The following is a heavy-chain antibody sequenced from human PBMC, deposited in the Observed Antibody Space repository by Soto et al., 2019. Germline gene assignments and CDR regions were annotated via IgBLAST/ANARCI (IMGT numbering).Heavy chain of an antibody. CDR1: GGSISSSSYY. V-gene: IGHV3-11*01. J-gene: IGHJ4*02. CDR2: IGSGGSPI. D-gene: IGHD3-22*01. CDR3: ARDHVYYDSSGQLDY. Sequence: LSLTCTVSGGSISSSSYYWGWIRQAPGKGLEWVSYIGSGGSPIYYTDSVRGRFTISRDNAKNSLYLQMNSLRAEDTAVYYCARDHVYYDSSGQLDYWGPGTLVTVSS.